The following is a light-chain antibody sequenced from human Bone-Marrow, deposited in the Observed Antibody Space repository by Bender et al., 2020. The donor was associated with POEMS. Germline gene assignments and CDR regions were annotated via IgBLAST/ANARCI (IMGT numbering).Light chain of an antibody. CDR2: EGT. CDR3: CSYAGSRTYV. J-gene: IGLJ1*01. V-gene: IGLV2-23*01. CDR1: SSDVGVYKY. Sequence: QSALTQPASVSGSPGQSVTISCTGTSSDVGVYKYVSWYQQHPGDAPQLIIYEGTKRPSGVSNRFSGSKSGNTASLTISGLQAEDEADYYCCSYAGSRTYVFGTGTKVTVL.